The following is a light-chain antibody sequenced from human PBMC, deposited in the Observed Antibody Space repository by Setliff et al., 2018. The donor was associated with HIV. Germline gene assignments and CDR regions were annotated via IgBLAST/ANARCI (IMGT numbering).Light chain of an antibody. CDR3: SSHTPSSTLV. Sequence: QSALTQPASVSGSPGQSITISCTGTSSDVGNYNYVSWYQQHPGKAPKLMIYEVSNRPSGISNRFSGSKSGNTASLTISGLQAEDVADYYCSSHTPSSTLVFGTGTKVTVL. CDR1: SSDVGNYNY. CDR2: EVS. J-gene: IGLJ1*01. V-gene: IGLV2-14*01.